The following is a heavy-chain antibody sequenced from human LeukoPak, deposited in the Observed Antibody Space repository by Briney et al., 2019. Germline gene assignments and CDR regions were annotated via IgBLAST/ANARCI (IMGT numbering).Heavy chain of an antibody. V-gene: IGHV4-39*07. J-gene: IGHJ4*02. Sequence: SETLSLTCTVSGGSISSSSYYWGWIRQPPGKGLEWIGSIYYSGSTNYNPSLKSRVTISVDTSKNQFSLKLSSVTAADTAVYYCARADCSSTSCYPSPSTNFDYWGQGTLVTVSS. CDR2: IYYSGST. D-gene: IGHD2-2*01. CDR1: GGSISSSSYY. CDR3: ARADCSSTSCYPSPSTNFDY.